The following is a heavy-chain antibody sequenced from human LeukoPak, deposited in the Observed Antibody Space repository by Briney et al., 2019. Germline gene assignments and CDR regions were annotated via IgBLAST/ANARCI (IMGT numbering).Heavy chain of an antibody. CDR1: GGSISSDTYD. D-gene: IGHD2-15*01. Sequence: SETLSLTCTVSGGSISSDTYDSGWIRQPPGKGLEWIGTIYYSGYTYYNPSLRSRVIISVDTSKNQFSLKLSSVTAADTAVYYCAKHYHNAAQASLLYWGQGTLVTVSS. CDR2: IYYSGYT. V-gene: IGHV4-39*01. CDR3: AKHYHNAAQASLLY. J-gene: IGHJ4*02.